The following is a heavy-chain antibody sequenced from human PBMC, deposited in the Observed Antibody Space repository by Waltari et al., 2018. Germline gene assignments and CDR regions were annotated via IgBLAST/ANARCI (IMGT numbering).Heavy chain of an antibody. CDR3: ARLSQQLGARY. V-gene: IGHV4-38-2*01. D-gene: IGHD6-13*01. Sequence: QLQLQVSGPGLVKASDTLSLTCAVTGYSISSSYYWGWIRQPPGKGLEWIGSIYHSGSTYYNPSLKSRVTISVDTSKNQFSLKLSSVTAADTAVYYCARLSQQLGARYWGQGTLVTVSS. CDR1: GYSISSSYY. J-gene: IGHJ4*02. CDR2: IYHSGST.